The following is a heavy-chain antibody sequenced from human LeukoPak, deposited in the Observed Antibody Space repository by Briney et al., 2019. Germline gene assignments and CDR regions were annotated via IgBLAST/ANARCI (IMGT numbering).Heavy chain of an antibody. CDR2: ISYDGSNK. CDR3: ARATTPTVLGDY. Sequence: GGSLRLSCAASGFTFSSYALHWVRQAPGKGLEWVAVISYDGSNKYYADSVKGRFTISRDNSKNTLFLQMNSLRAEDTAVYYCARATTPTVLGDYWGQGTLVTVSS. CDR1: GFTFSSYA. D-gene: IGHD4-11*01. V-gene: IGHV3-30-3*01. J-gene: IGHJ4*02.